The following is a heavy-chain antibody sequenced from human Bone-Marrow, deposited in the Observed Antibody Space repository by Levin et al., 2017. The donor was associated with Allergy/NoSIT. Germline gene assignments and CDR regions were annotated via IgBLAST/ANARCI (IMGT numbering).Heavy chain of an antibody. J-gene: IGHJ4*02. CDR2: ISSRNTTM. Sequence: GESLKISCAASGFSFSSYEMNWVRQAPGKGLEWVSYISSRNTTMYYADSVKGRFTISRDNAENSLYLQMNSLRAEDTAIYYCAREGLFVVRVFDYWGRGTLVTVSS. D-gene: IGHD2-21*01. V-gene: IGHV3-48*03. CDR1: GFSFSSYE. CDR3: AREGLFVVRVFDY.